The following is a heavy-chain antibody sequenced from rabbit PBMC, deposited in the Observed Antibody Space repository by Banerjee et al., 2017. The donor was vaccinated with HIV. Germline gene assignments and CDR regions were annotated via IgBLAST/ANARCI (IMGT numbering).Heavy chain of an antibody. V-gene: IGHV1S45*01. J-gene: IGHJ4*01. CDR3: ARDAGYAGSNL. CDR2: IGAGSNSA. CDR1: GFSFSNNYW. D-gene: IGHD4-2*01. Sequence: QQQLVESGGGLVKPGASLPLTCTASGFSFSNNYWLCWVRQAPGKGLEWIACIGAGSNSAYYATWAKGRFTISKTSSTTVTLQMTSLTAADTATYFCARDAGYAGSNLWGQGTLVTVS.